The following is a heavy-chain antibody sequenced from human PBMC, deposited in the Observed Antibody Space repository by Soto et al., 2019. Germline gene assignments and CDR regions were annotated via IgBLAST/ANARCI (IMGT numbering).Heavy chain of an antibody. Sequence: GGSLRLSCAASGFTVSSNYMSWVRQAPGKGLEWVSVIYSGGSTYYADSVKGRFTISRDNSKNTLYLQMNSLRAEDTAVYYCARDRSGFWSGYPDYYYGMDVWGQGTTVTVSS. CDR1: GFTVSSNY. CDR2: IYSGGST. J-gene: IGHJ6*02. D-gene: IGHD3-3*01. CDR3: ARDRSGFWSGYPDYYYGMDV. V-gene: IGHV3-53*01.